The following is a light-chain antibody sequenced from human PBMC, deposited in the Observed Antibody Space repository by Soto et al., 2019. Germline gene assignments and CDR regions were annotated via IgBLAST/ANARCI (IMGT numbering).Light chain of an antibody. V-gene: IGLV2-8*01. CDR3: SSHAGNNNYV. Sequence: QSALTQPPSASGSPGQSVAISCTGTSSDVGGQNYVSWYQQHPGKAPKLIIYAVTERPSGVPDRFSGSKSGNTASLTVSGLQNEDEADYYCSSHAGNNNYVFGTGTKVTVL. CDR1: SSDVGGQNY. CDR2: AVT. J-gene: IGLJ1*01.